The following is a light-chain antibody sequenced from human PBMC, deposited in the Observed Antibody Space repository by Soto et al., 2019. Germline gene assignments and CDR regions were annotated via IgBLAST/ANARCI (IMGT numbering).Light chain of an antibody. Sequence: EIVMTQSPATLSVSPGERVTLSCRASQSVNNKVAWYQQKPGQAPRLLIFGASTRATGIPARFSGSGSVTEFTLTISSLQSEDFAVYYCQQFSSYPLTFGGGTKVDIK. V-gene: IGKV3-15*01. CDR3: QQFSSYPLT. J-gene: IGKJ4*01. CDR1: QSVNNK. CDR2: GAS.